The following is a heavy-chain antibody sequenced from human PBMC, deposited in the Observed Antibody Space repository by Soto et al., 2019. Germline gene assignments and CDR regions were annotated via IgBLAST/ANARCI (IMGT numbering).Heavy chain of an antibody. CDR3: ARGRIAARPHPRGWFDP. CDR1: GGTWSGLC. V-gene: IGHV4-34*01. Sequence: LVTKSLRKTVAGGTWSGLCCRWIRQPPGKGLEWIGEINHSGSTNYNPSLKSRVTISVDKSKNQFSLKLSSVTAADTAVYYCARGRIAARPHPRGWFDPWGQGTLVTVS. J-gene: IGHJ5*02. D-gene: IGHD6-6*01. CDR2: INHSGST.